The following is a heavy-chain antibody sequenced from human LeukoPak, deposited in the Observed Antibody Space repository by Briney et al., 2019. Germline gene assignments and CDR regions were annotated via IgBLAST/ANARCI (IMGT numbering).Heavy chain of an antibody. CDR1: GFTFSSYS. D-gene: IGHD4-17*01. Sequence: GGSLRLSCAASGFTFSSYSMNWIRQAPGKGLEWVSHISSSSNTIYYADSVKGRFTISRDNGKNSLYLQLNSLRDEDTAVYYCARDFYGDYSIDYWGQGTLVTVPS. V-gene: IGHV3-48*02. CDR3: ARDFYGDYSIDY. J-gene: IGHJ4*02. CDR2: ISSSSNTI.